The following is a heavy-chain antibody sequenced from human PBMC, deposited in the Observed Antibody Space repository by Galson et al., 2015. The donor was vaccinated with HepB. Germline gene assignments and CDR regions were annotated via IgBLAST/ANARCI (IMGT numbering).Heavy chain of an antibody. V-gene: IGHV3-7*03. CDR1: GFTFSSYW. D-gene: IGHD6-19*01. J-gene: IGHJ4*02. Sequence: SLRLSCAVSGFTFSSYWMSWVRQAPGKGLEWVANIKQDGSEKYYVDSVKGRFTISRDNAKNSLYLQMNSLRAEDTAVYYCARSARRWLGYYFDYWGQGTLITVSS. CDR3: ARSARRWLGYYFDY. CDR2: IKQDGSEK.